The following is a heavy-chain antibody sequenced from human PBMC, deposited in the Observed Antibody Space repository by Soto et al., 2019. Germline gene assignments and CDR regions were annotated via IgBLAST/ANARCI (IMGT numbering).Heavy chain of an antibody. CDR3: TRKRFGMDV. J-gene: IGHJ6*02. CDR2: IKEDGSEK. V-gene: IGHV3-7*03. CDR1: GFTFSNSW. Sequence: SGGSLRLSCAASGFTFSNSWMSCVRQAPGKGLEWVANIKEDGSEKDYVDPVKGRFTITRDNAKNSLYLQMNNLRAEDTAVYFCTRKRFGMDVWGQGTTVTVSS.